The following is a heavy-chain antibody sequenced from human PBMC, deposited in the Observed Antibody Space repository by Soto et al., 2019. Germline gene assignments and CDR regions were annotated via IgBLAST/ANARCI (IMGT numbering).Heavy chain of an antibody. J-gene: IGHJ3*02. CDR3: ARPRVYGSGPLSAFDI. CDR2: IYYSGST. CDR1: GGSISSSSYY. V-gene: IGHV4-39*01. D-gene: IGHD2-15*01. Sequence: SETLSLTCTVSGGSISSSSYYWGWIRQPPGKGLEWIGSIYYSGSTYYNPSLKSRVTISVDTSKNQFSLKLSSVTAADTAVYYCARPRVYGSGPLSAFDIWGQGTMVTVSS.